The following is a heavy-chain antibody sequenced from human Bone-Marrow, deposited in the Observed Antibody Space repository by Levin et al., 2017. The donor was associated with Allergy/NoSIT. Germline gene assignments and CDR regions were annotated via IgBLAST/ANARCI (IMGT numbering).Heavy chain of an antibody. Sequence: SLKISCAASGFTFDDFAMHWVRQVPGKGLEWVSGINWNRGIRGYADSVKDRFTISRDNARNSLFLQMNSLGPEDTALYYCAKGLNWGSPNTFDDWGQGTLVTVSS. V-gene: IGHV3-9*01. CDR2: INWNRGIR. CDR1: GFTFDDFA. CDR3: AKGLNWGSPNTFDD. J-gene: IGHJ4*02. D-gene: IGHD7-27*01.